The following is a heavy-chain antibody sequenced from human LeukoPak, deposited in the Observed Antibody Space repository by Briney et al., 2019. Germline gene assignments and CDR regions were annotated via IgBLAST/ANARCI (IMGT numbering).Heavy chain of an antibody. J-gene: IGHJ1*01. D-gene: IGHD3-22*01. CDR3: ARGPHYYDSSGYYYPEYFQH. Sequence: PSETLSLTCTVSGGSITNNNYYWDWIRQPPGKGLEWIGDLYYSGSTHYNPSLKSRVTISVDTSKNQFSLKLRSVTAADTAVYYCARGPHYYDSSGYYYPEYFQHWGQGTLVTVSS. CDR2: LYYSGST. CDR1: GGSITNNNYY. V-gene: IGHV4-39*07.